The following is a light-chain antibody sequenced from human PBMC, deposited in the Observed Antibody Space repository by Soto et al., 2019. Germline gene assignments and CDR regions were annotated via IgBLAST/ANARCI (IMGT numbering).Light chain of an antibody. Sequence: IVLTQSPGTLSLSPGERATLSCRASQTGSNSYLAWYQQRSGQAPRLLIYGVSTRATGIPDRFSGSGSGTEFALTISRLEPEDFAVYLCQHYGYPQWTFGPGTKVEIK. CDR1: QTGSNSY. J-gene: IGKJ1*01. CDR2: GVS. V-gene: IGKV3-20*01. CDR3: QHYGYPQWT.